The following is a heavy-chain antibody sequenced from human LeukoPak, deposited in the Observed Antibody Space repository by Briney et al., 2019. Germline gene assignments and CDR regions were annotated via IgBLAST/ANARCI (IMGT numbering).Heavy chain of an antibody. CDR3: ARGLVWGIGHDWAYSD. Sequence: SETLSLTCTVSGYSISSGYYWGWIRQPPGKGLEWIGSIYHSGSTYYNPSLKSRVTISVDTSKNQFSLKLSSVTAADTAVYYCARGLVWGIGHDWAYSDWGQGMLVTVSS. CDR1: GYSISSGYY. V-gene: IGHV4-38-2*02. CDR2: IYHSGST. D-gene: IGHD5-12*01. J-gene: IGHJ4*02.